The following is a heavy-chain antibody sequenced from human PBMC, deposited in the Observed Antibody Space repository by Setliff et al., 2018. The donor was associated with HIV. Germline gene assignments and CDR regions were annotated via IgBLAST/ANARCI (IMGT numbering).Heavy chain of an antibody. CDR2: IYHRGSA. V-gene: IGHV4-59*06. Sequence: PSETLSLTCTVSGGSVNDFYCNWIRQPPGKGPEWIGYIYHRGSAYYHPSLKSRVTISVDTSKNQFSLKLNSVIAADTAVYYCATSRRYCSGATCYAYYYGMDVWGQGATVTSP. J-gene: IGHJ6*02. CDR1: GGSVNDFY. D-gene: IGHD2-15*01. CDR3: ATSRRYCSGATCYAYYYGMDV.